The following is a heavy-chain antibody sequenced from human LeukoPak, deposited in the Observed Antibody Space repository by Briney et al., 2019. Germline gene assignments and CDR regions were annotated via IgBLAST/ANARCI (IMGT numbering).Heavy chain of an antibody. Sequence: GGSPRPSCVGSGFTFRSHSVNWVRQSPGKGLEWVANIKPDGIDKYYVDSARGRFTVSRDNAKNSAFLQMNSLRAEDTAIYYCATISAQTFDIWGQGTLVSVSS. V-gene: IGHV3-7*01. CDR3: ATISAQTFDI. D-gene: IGHD5-24*01. CDR1: GFTFRSHS. CDR2: IKPDGIDK. J-gene: IGHJ3*02.